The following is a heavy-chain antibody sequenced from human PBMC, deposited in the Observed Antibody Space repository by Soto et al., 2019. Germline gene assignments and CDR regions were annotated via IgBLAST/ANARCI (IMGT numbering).Heavy chain of an antibody. V-gene: IGHV3-23*01. CDR2: ISGSGGST. CDR1: GFTFSSYA. Sequence: PGGSLRLSCAASGFTFSSYAMSWVRQAPGKGLEWVSAISGSGGSTYYADSVKGRFTISRDNSKNTLYLQMNSLRAEDTAVYYCAKDLVQQGIGSWYNYWGQGTLVTVSS. J-gene: IGHJ4*02. CDR3: AKDLVQQGIGSWYNY. D-gene: IGHD6-13*01.